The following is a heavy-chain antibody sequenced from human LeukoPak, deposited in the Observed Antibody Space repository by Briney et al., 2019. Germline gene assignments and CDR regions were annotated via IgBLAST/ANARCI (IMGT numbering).Heavy chain of an antibody. D-gene: IGHD6-19*01. Sequence: GRSLRLSCAASGFTFSSYGRHWVRQAPGKGLEWVAVISYDGSNKYYADSVKGRFTISRDNSKNTLYLQMNSLRAEDTAVYYCAKEPGSGWYYFDYWGRGTLATVSS. CDR3: AKEPGSGWYYFDY. J-gene: IGHJ4*02. CDR1: GFTFSSYG. V-gene: IGHV3-30*18. CDR2: ISYDGSNK.